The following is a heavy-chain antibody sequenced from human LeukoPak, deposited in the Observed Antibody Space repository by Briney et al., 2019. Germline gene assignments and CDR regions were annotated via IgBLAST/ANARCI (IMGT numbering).Heavy chain of an antibody. V-gene: IGHV3-23*01. Sequence: PGGSLRLSCAASGFTFGNFAMSWVRQAPGKGLEWVSAISGRTGGTYYAGSVKGRFTISRDNSKSTLYLQMDSLRAEDTAVYYCAKCGNSGCHLIDYWGQGTLVTVSS. CDR2: ISGRTGGT. CDR1: GFTFGNFA. CDR3: AKCGNSGCHLIDY. J-gene: IGHJ4*02. D-gene: IGHD5-12*01.